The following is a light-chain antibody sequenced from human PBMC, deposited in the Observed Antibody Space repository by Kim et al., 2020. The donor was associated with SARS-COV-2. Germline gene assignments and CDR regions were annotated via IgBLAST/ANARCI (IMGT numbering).Light chain of an antibody. Sequence: NFMLTQPHSVSESPGKTVTISCTGSSGSIASNYVQWYQQRPGTAPTTVIYEDNQRPSGVPARFSGSIYSSSDSASLTISGLKTEDEADYYCQSWDSSTWVFSGGTQLTVL. J-gene: IGLJ3*02. V-gene: IGLV6-57*02. CDR2: EDN. CDR1: SGSIASNY. CDR3: QSWDSSTWV.